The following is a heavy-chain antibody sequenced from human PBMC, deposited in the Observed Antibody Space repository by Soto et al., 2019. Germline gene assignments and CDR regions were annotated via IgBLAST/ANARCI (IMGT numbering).Heavy chain of an antibody. D-gene: IGHD3-10*01. V-gene: IGHV3-23*01. J-gene: IGHJ4*02. Sequence: EVRLLESGGGLVQPGGSLRLSCAASGFTFSVYAMSWVRQAPGKGLEWVSXISGXGXXTXXXXSVKGRFTVSRDNSKXXXXXXXXXXXXXXXXXXXXXXXLYGGFTYWGQGTLVTVSS. CDR1: GFTFSVYA. CDR2: ISGXGXXT. CDR3: XXXLYGGFTY.